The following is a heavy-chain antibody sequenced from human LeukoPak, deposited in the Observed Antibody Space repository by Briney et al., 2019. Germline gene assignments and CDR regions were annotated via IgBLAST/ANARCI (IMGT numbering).Heavy chain of an antibody. CDR1: GFTFSGYA. CDR3: AKAMVRGVIPDY. CDR2: MSGGGVST. Sequence: GGSLRLSCAASGFTFSGYAMSWVRQAPGKGLEWVSAMSGGGVSTYYADSVKGRFTISRDDSKNTQYLQMNSLRAEDTAVYYCAKAMVRGVIPDYWGQGTLVTVSS. V-gene: IGHV3-23*01. D-gene: IGHD3-10*01. J-gene: IGHJ4*02.